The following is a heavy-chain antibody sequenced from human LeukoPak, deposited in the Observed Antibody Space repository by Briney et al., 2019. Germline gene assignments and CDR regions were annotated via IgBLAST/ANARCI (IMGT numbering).Heavy chain of an antibody. Sequence: GGSLRLSCAASGFTFGDYSMHWVRQAPGKGLEWISYISGGGTTKYYADSVKGRFTISRDSAKFVMYLQMNSLRAEDTAVYYCARVASPFGVVISNWFDPWGQGTLVTVPS. CDR3: ARVASPFGVVISNWFDP. D-gene: IGHD3-3*01. CDR1: GFTFGDYS. J-gene: IGHJ5*02. CDR2: ISGGGTTK. V-gene: IGHV3-48*04.